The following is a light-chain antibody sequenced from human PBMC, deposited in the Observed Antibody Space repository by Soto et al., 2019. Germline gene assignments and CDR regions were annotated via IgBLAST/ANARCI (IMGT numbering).Light chain of an antibody. V-gene: IGKV3-11*01. Sequence: EIVMTQSPATLSVSPGERATLSCRASQSFSSNLAWYQQKPGQAPRLLIYGASTRATGVPDRFSGSGSGTDFTLTISSLEPEDFAVYYCQQRSNWPPLTFGGGTKVDIK. CDR1: QSFSSN. J-gene: IGKJ4*01. CDR2: GAS. CDR3: QQRSNWPPLT.